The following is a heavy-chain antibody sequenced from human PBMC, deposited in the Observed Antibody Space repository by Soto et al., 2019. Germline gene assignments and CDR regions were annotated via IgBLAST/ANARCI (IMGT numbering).Heavy chain of an antibody. CDR3: AKGRRGYSYGYAYYFDY. V-gene: IGHV3-23*01. J-gene: IGHJ4*02. CDR1: GFTFSSYA. CDR2: ISGSGGST. D-gene: IGHD5-18*01. Sequence: GGSLRLSCAASGFTFSSYAMSWVRQAPGKGLEWVSAISGSGGSTYYADSVKGRFTISRDNSKNTLYLQMNSLRAEDTAVYYCAKGRRGYSYGYAYYFDYWGQGTLVTVSS.